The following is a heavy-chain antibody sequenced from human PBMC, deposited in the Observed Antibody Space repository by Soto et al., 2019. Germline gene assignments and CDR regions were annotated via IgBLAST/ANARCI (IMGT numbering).Heavy chain of an antibody. CDR2: IYSDDDK. CDR1: GFSLSTSGVG. D-gene: IGHD2-15*01. V-gene: IGHV2-5*02. CDR3: AQNGYCSGGSCYPI. J-gene: IGHJ3*02. Sequence: QITLKESGPTLVKPTQPLTLTCTFSGFSLSTSGVGVGWIRQPPGKALEWLALIYSDDDKRYSPSLKSRLTITKDTSKNQLVLKMPNMHPVDTATYYCAQNGYCSGGSCYPIWGQGTMVTVSS.